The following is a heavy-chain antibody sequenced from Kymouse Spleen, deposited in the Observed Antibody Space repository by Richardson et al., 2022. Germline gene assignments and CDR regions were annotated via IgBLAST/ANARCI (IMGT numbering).Heavy chain of an antibody. Sequence: QLQLQESGPGLVKPSETLSLTCTVSGGSISSSSYYWGWIRQPPGKGLEWIGSIYYSGSTYYNPSLKSRVTISVDTSKNQFSLKLSSVTAADTAVYYCARQGIFGVVTLDYWGQGTLVTVSS. V-gene: IGHV4-39*01. J-gene: IGHJ4*02. D-gene: IGHD3-3*01. CDR2: IYYSGST. CDR1: GGSISSSSYY. CDR3: ARQGIFGVVTLDY.